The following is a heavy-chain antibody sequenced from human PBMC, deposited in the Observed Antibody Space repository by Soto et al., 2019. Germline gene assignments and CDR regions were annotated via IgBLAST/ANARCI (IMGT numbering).Heavy chain of an antibody. D-gene: IGHD2-15*01. V-gene: IGHV1-3*05. CDR3: AAGGGGSRY. CDR1: GYTFISYA. J-gene: IGHJ4*02. Sequence: QVQLVQSGAAEKKSGASVKVSCKASGYTFISYAMHWVRQAPGQSLEWMGWINPGNGDTKYSQTLQGRVTLTRDTSANTAYMELTSLNSADTAVYYCAAGGGGSRYWGQGTLVTVSS. CDR2: INPGNGDT.